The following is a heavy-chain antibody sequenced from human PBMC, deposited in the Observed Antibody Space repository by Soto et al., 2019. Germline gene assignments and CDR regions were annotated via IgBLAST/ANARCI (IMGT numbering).Heavy chain of an antibody. V-gene: IGHV3-30*03. Sequence: QVQLVESGGGVVQPGRSLRLSCAASGFTFSSYGMHWVRQAPGKGLEWVAVISYDGSNKYYADSVKGRFTISRDNSKNTLYLQMNSLRAEDTAVYYCATHEGMGSFDYWGQETLVTVSS. CDR1: GFTFSSYG. J-gene: IGHJ4*02. CDR2: ISYDGSNK. CDR3: ATHEGMGSFDY. D-gene: IGHD1-26*01.